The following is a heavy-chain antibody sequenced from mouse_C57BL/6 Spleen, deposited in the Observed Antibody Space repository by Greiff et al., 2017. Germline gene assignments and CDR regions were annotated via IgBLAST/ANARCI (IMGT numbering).Heavy chain of an antibody. CDR3: ARWLLPDYYAMDY. CDR2: IYPSDSET. Sequence: QVQLQQPGAELVRPGSSVKLSCKASGYTFTSYWMDWVKQRPGQGLEWIGNIYPSDSETHYNQKFKDKATLTVDKSSSTAYMQLSSLTSEDSAVYYCARWLLPDYYAMDYWGQGTSVTVSS. J-gene: IGHJ4*01. V-gene: IGHV1-61*01. CDR1: GYTFTSYW. D-gene: IGHD2-3*01.